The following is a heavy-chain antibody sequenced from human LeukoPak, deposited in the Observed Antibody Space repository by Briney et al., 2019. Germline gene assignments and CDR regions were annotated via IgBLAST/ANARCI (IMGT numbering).Heavy chain of an antibody. CDR2: ISGSGGST. CDR1: GFTFSSYA. D-gene: IGHD3-9*01. J-gene: IGHJ4*02. CDR3: AKDTDYDILTGYIRYFDY. V-gene: IGHV3-23*01. Sequence: GGSLRLSCAASGFTFSSYAMSWDRQAPGKGLEWVSAISGSGGSTYYADSVKGRFTISRDNSKNTLYLQMNSLRAEDTAVYYCAKDTDYDILTGYIRYFDYWGQGTLVTVSS.